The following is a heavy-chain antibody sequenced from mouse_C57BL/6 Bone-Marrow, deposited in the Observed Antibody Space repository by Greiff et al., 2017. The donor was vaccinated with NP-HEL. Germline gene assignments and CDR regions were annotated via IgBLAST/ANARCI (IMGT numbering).Heavy chain of an antibody. D-gene: IGHD2-3*01. CDR2: ISSGSSTI. V-gene: IGHV5-17*01. CDR1: GFTFSDYG. Sequence: EVKVVESGGGLVKPGGSLKLSCAASGFTFSDYGMHWVRQAPEKGLEWVAYISSGSSTIYYADTVKGRFTISRDNAKNTLFLQMTSLRSEDTAMHYCARRGWLLNFYYYAMDYWGQGTSVTVSS. J-gene: IGHJ4*01. CDR3: ARRGWLLNFYYYAMDY.